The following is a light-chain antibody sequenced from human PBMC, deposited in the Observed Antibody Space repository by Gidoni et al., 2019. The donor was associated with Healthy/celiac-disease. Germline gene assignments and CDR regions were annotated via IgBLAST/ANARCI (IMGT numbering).Light chain of an antibody. V-gene: IGKV1-5*03. CDR3: QHYGT. CDR2: KSS. J-gene: IGKJ1*01. CDR1: QSISSW. Sequence: DIQMTPSPSTLSAYVWATVTITCRASQSISSWLAWYQQKPGKAPKLLIYKSSSLASGVPARFSGSGSGTEFTLTISSLQPDDFATYCCQHYGTFGQGTKVEIK.